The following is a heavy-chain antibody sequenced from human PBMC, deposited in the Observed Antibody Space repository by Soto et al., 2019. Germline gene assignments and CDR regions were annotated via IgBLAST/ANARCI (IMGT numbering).Heavy chain of an antibody. D-gene: IGHD3-10*01. CDR1: GGSISNYY. V-gene: IGHV4-59*12. J-gene: IGHJ5*02. Sequence: PSETLSLTCTVSGGSISNYYWSWIRQPPGKGLEWIGYFYYTGSTNYNPSLKSRVTISVDTSKNQFSLKLSSVTAADTAVYYCARESPYYYGSGRSYRNWFDPWGQGTLVTVSS. CDR2: FYYTGST. CDR3: ARESPYYYGSGRSYRNWFDP.